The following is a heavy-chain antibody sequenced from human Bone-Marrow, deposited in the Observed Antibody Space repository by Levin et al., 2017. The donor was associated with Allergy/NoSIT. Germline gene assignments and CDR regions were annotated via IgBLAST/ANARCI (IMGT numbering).Heavy chain of an antibody. V-gene: IGHV3-74*01. D-gene: IGHD4-17*01. J-gene: IGHJ4*02. CDR2: INSDGSST. CDR3: ARGYGDYEIPFDY. CDR1: GFTFSSYW. Sequence: GESLKISCAASGFTFSSYWMHWVRQAPGKGLVWVSRINSDGSSTSYADSVKGRFTISRDNAKNTLYLQMNSLRAEDTAVYYCARGYGDYEIPFDYWGQGTLVTVSS.